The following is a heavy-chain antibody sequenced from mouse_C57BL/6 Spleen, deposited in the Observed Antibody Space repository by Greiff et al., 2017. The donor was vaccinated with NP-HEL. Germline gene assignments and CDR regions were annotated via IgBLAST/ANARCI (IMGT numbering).Heavy chain of an antibody. D-gene: IGHD1-1*01. CDR3: SSYYYGSSYYFDY. Sequence: QVQLQQSGPELVKPGASVKLSCTASGYAFSSSWMTWVQQTPGKGLEWIGRIYPGDGDTNYNGKFKGKDTLTADKSSSTAYMQLSSLTSEDSAVYFCSSYYYGSSYYFDYWGQGNTLTVSS. CDR2: IYPGDGDT. J-gene: IGHJ2*01. CDR1: GYAFSSSW. V-gene: IGHV1-82*01.